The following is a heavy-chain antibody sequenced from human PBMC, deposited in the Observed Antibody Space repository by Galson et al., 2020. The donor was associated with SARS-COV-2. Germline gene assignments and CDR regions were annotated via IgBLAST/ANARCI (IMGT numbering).Heavy chain of an antibody. Sequence: ASVKVSCKASGYTFTNYEINWVRQAPGQGLEWMGWMNPNSGNTGYAQKFQGRVTMTRTTSISTAYMELNSLTSEDTAVYYCARSYDDFATWFDPWGQGTLVTDSS. V-gene: IGHV1-8*01. CDR3: ARSYDDFATWFDP. CDR1: GYTFTNYE. CDR2: MNPNSGNT. J-gene: IGHJ5*02. D-gene: IGHD4-17*01.